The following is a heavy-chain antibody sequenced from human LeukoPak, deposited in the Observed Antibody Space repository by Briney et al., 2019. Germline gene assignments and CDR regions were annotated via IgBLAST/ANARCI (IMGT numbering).Heavy chain of an antibody. V-gene: IGHV5-51*01. J-gene: IGHJ3*02. CDR3: ARRRGVSASSFDI. CDR2: IYPGDSDT. CDR1: GYIYTSYW. Sequence: GESLKISCNSSGYIYTSYWIGWVRQMPGKGLEWMGIIYPGDSDTRYSPSFQGQVTISADKSISTAYLQWSSLKASDTAIFYCARRRGVSASSFDIWGQGTMVTVSS. D-gene: IGHD3-10*01.